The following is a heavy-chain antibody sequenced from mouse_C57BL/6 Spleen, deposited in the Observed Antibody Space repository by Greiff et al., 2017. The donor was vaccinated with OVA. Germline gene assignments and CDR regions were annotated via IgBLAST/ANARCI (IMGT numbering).Heavy chain of an antibody. CDR1: GYTFTSYW. CDR2: IHPNSGST. V-gene: IGHV1-64*01. D-gene: IGHD1-1*01. Sequence: QVQLQQPGAELVKPGASVKLSCKASGYTFTSYWMHWVKQRPGQGLEWIGMIHPNSGSTNYNEKFKSKATLTVDKSSSTAYMQLSSLTSEDSAVDYCAKSPEYGSSYWYFDDWGKGTTVTVSS. CDR3: AKSPEYGSSYWYFDD. J-gene: IGHJ1*03.